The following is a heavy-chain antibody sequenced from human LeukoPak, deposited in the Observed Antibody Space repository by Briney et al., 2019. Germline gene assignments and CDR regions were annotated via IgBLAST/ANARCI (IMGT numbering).Heavy chain of an antibody. CDR3: ASKGTSSMYYYDSSGFDY. Sequence: GGSLRLSCAASGFTLSTFWMSWVRQAPGKGLEWVANIKQDGSEKYYVDSVKGRFTISRDNAKNSLYLQMNSLRAEDTAVYYCASKGTSSMYYYDSSGFDYWGQGTLVTVSS. V-gene: IGHV3-7*01. CDR1: GFTLSTFW. D-gene: IGHD3-22*01. J-gene: IGHJ4*02. CDR2: IKQDGSEK.